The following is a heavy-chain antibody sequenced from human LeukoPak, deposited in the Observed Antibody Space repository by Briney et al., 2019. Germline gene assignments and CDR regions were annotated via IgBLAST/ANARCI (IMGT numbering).Heavy chain of an antibody. Sequence: PGGSLRLSCAASGFTFSDYYMSWIRQAPGKGLEWVSYISSSGSTIYYADSVKGRFTISRDNSKNTLYLQMNSLRAEDTAVYYCAKDHVLLWFGELNYYGMDVWGQGTTVTVSS. CDR3: AKDHVLLWFGELNYYGMDV. CDR1: GFTFSDYY. V-gene: IGHV3-11*04. J-gene: IGHJ6*02. CDR2: ISSSGSTI. D-gene: IGHD3-10*01.